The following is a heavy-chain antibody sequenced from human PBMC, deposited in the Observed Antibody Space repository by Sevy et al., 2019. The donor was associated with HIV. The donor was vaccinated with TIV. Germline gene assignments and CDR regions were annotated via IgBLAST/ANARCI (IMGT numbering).Heavy chain of an antibody. CDR1: DDSISSSNYF. Sequence: KQSQTLSLTCSVSDDSISSSNYFWGWIRQPPGKGLEWIGSIYYTATTYYNPSLKSRFALSVDTSKKQFSLKLSSVTAADTAVYYCARHGSWSFYFDYWGQGILVTVSS. CDR3: ARHGSWSFYFDY. D-gene: IGHD6-13*01. J-gene: IGHJ4*02. V-gene: IGHV4-39*01. CDR2: IYYTATT.